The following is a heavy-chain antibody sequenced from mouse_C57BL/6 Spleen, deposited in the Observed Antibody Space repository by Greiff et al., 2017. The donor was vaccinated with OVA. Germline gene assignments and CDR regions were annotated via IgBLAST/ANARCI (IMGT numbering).Heavy chain of an antibody. CDR3: ARGLFTTVVDYAMDY. CDR1: GYSFTGYF. CDR2: INPYNGDT. J-gene: IGHJ4*01. V-gene: IGHV1-20*01. Sequence: DVQLQESGPELVKPGDSVKISCKASGYSFTGYFMNWVMQSHGKSLEWIGRINPYNGDTFYNQKFKGKATLTVDKSSSTAHMELRSLTSEDSAVYYCARGLFTTVVDYAMDYWGQGTSVTVSS. D-gene: IGHD1-1*01.